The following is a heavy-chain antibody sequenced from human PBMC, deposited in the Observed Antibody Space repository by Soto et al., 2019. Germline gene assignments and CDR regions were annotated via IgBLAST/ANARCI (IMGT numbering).Heavy chain of an antibody. D-gene: IGHD3-10*02. Sequence: QLPLQESGSGLVKPSQTLSLTCAVSGGSISRGAYSWSWIRQPPGKGLEWIGYIYPSGTTYYNPSRKSRVTISRDKSKNQFTLTLSSVTAADTAVYYCARGDVPRPGFDPWGQGTLVTVSS. CDR1: GGSISRGAYS. V-gene: IGHV4-30-2*01. CDR2: IYPSGTT. CDR3: ARGDVPRPGFDP. J-gene: IGHJ5*02.